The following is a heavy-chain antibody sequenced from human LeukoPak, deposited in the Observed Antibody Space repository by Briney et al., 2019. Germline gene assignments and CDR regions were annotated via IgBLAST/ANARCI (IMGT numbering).Heavy chain of an antibody. CDR3: ARALDGYNGYYHYYMDV. D-gene: IGHD5-24*01. V-gene: IGHV3-48*01. Sequence: PGGSLRLSCAASGFTFSSYSTNWVRQAPGKGLEWVSYISSSSSTIYYADSVKGRFTISRDNAKNSLYLQMNSLRAEDTAVYYCARALDGYNGYYHYYMDVWGKGTTVTVSS. J-gene: IGHJ6*03. CDR1: GFTFSSYS. CDR2: ISSSSSTI.